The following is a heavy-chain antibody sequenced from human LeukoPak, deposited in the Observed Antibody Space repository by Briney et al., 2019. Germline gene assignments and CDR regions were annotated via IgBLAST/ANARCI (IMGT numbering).Heavy chain of an antibody. V-gene: IGHV4-61*02. CDR1: GGSISIGRYY. D-gene: IGHD2-21*02. CDR3: ARGVVTDDYYMDV. CDR2: LYTNDNT. Sequence: SQTLSLTCSVSGGSISIGRYYWTWIRQPAGKRLDWIGRLYTNDNTNYDPSLESRVSISVDTSKSQFYLQLTSVTAADTPVYFCARGVVTDDYYMDVWGKGITVIVSS. J-gene: IGHJ6*03.